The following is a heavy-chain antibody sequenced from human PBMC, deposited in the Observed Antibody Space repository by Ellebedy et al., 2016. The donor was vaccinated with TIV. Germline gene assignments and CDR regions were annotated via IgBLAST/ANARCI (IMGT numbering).Heavy chain of an antibody. CDR2: ISYDGSNK. Sequence: GESLKISCAASGFTFSSYAMHWVRQAPGKGLEWVAVISYDGSNKYYADSVKGRFTISRDNSKNTLYLQMNSLRAEDTAVYYCARDHMEWEAFRYYFDYWGQGTLVTVSS. D-gene: IGHD1-26*01. V-gene: IGHV3-30-3*01. CDR1: GFTFSSYA. CDR3: ARDHMEWEAFRYYFDY. J-gene: IGHJ4*02.